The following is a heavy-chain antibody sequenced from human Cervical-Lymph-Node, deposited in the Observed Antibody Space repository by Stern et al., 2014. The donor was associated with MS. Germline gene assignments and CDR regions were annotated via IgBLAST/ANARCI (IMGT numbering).Heavy chain of an antibody. CDR3: ARPSNSGLFLQH. V-gene: IGHV5-51*01. D-gene: IGHD6-19*01. Sequence: VQLVQSGAEVKKPGESLKISCKGSGYIFTTYWIAWVRQVPGRGLEWMGLIYPGDSDTSYSPSFQGHVTMSVDTSISTAYLQVSSLKAEDAAIYYCARPSNSGLFLQHWGQGTLVTVSS. CDR1: GYIFTTYW. CDR2: IYPGDSDT. J-gene: IGHJ1*01.